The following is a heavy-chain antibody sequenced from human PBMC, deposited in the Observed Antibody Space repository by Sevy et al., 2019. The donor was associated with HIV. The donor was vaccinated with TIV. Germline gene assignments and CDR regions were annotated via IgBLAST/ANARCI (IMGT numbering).Heavy chain of an antibody. CDR1: GFSFSYYG. J-gene: IGHJ6*02. V-gene: IGHV3-30*18. CDR2: ISHDGINE. CDR3: ANAYSGSYSHSYLYALDV. Sequence: GGSLRLSCIGSGFSFSYYGIHWVRQAPGKGLDWVALISHDGINEYYADSVKGRFTMSRDNSKNTVYLEMNRLRNEDTAIYFCANAYSGSYSHSYLYALDVWGQGTTVTVSS. D-gene: IGHD1-26*01.